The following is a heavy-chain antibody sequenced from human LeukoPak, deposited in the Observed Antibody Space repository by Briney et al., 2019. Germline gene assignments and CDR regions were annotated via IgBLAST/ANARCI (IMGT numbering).Heavy chain of an antibody. CDR3: AQGRQQLVYHY. CDR1: GGSISSYY. D-gene: IGHD6-13*01. CDR2: IYYSGST. Sequence: PSETLSLTCTVSGGSISSYYWSWIRQPPGEGLEWIGYIYYSGSTNYNPSLKSRVTISVDTSKNQFSLKLSSVTAADTAVYYCAQGRQQLVYHYWGQGTLVTVSS. J-gene: IGHJ4*02. V-gene: IGHV4-59*01.